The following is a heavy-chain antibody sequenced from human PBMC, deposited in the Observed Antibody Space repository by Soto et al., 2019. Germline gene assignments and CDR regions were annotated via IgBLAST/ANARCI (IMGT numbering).Heavy chain of an antibody. CDR3: AASYGSGYRAFDY. D-gene: IGHD3-10*01. Sequence: QVQLVQSGTEVKKPGSSVKVSCKASGDTFSFYTINWVRQAPGLGLEWVGRINPIVSMSNYAQKFQGRVSMTADTSTCTAYMELRSLRSDDTAMYFCAASYGSGYRAFDYWGQGALVIVSS. J-gene: IGHJ4*02. CDR1: GDTFSFYT. CDR2: INPIVSMS. V-gene: IGHV1-69*02.